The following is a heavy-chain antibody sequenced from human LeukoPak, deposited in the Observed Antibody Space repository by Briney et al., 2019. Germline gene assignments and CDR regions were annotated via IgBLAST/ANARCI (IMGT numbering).Heavy chain of an antibody. CDR2: ISSSGSTI. CDR3: ARDSGSGRRPKQAFDY. CDR1: GFTFSDYY. Sequence: GGSLRLSCAASGFTFSDYYMSWIRQAPGKGLEWVSYISSSGSTIYYADSVKGRFTISRDNAKNSLYLQMNSLRAEDTAVYYCARDSGSGRRPKQAFDYWGQGTLVTVSS. D-gene: IGHD1-26*01. V-gene: IGHV3-11*01. J-gene: IGHJ4*02.